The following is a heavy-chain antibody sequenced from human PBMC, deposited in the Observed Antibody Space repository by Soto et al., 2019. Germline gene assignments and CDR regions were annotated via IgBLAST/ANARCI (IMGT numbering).Heavy chain of an antibody. V-gene: IGHV4-34*01. CDR3: ARVGFERVGGSYRWFDP. CDR2: INHSGST. CDR1: GGSFSGYY. Sequence: QVQLQQWGAGLLKPSETLSLTCAVYGGSFSGYYWSWIRQPPGKGLEWIGEINHSGSTNYNPSLKSRVTISVDTSKNQFSLKLSSVTAADTAVYYCARVGFERVGGSYRWFDPWGQGTLVTVSS. J-gene: IGHJ5*02. D-gene: IGHD1-26*01.